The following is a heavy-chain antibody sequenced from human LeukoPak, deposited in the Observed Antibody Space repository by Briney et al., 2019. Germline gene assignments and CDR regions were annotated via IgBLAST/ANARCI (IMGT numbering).Heavy chain of an antibody. CDR3: ARGGSGYYGEYYCYYGMDV. J-gene: IGHJ6*02. V-gene: IGHV4-59*01. CDR2: IYYRGST. Sequence: SETLSLTCTVSGGSISSYYRSWIRQPPGKGLKWIGYIYYRGSTNYNPSLKSRVTISVDPSKNQFSLKLSSVTAADTAVYYCARGGSGYYGEYYCYYGMDVWGQGTTVTVSS. D-gene: IGHD3-22*01. CDR1: GGSISSYY.